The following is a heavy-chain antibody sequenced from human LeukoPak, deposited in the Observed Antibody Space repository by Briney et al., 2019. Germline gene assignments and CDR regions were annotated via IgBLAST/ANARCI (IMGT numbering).Heavy chain of an antibody. CDR1: GYSFTSYW. CDR3: ARPSFKYDYVWGSYNY. Sequence: GESLKISCKGSGYSFTSYWIGWVRQMPGKGLEWMGITYPGDSDTRYRPSFQGQVTISADKSISTAYLQWSSLKASDTAMYYCARPSFKYDYVWGSYNYWGQGTLVTVSS. CDR2: TYPGDSDT. V-gene: IGHV5-51*01. J-gene: IGHJ4*02. D-gene: IGHD3-16*01.